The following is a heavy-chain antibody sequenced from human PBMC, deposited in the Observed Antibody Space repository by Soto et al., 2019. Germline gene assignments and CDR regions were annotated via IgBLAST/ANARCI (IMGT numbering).Heavy chain of an antibody. CDR2: ISYDGSNK. V-gene: IGHV3-30*18. D-gene: IGHD3-22*01. CDR1: GFTFSSYG. Sequence: GGSLRLSCAASGFTFSSYGMHWVRQAPGKGLEWVAVISYDGSNKYYADSVKGRFTISRDNSKNTLYLQMNSLRAEDTAVYYCANLEVITMTQPDYFDYWGQGTMVTVSS. J-gene: IGHJ4*02. CDR3: ANLEVITMTQPDYFDY.